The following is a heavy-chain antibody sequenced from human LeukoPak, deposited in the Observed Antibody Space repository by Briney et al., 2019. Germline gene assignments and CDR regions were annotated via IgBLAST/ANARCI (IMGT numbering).Heavy chain of an antibody. V-gene: IGHV4-61*02. J-gene: IGHJ4*02. Sequence: SETLSLTCTVSGGSISSGSYYWSWIRQPAGKGLEWIGRIYTSGSTNYNPSLKSRVTISVDTSNNQISLKLSSVTAADTAVYYCVRSGKWELRFFDYWGQGTLVTVSS. CDR3: VRSGKWELRFFDY. CDR2: IYTSGST. CDR1: GGSISSGSYY. D-gene: IGHD1-26*01.